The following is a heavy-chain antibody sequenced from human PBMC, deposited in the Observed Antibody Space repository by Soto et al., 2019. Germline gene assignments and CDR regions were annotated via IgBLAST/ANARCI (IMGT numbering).Heavy chain of an antibody. CDR3: ARHRGGGYCTNGVCYTFLDPNNWFDP. D-gene: IGHD2-8*01. J-gene: IGHJ5*02. Sequence: SETLSLTCTVSGGSISSSSYYWGWIRQPPGKGLEWIGSIYYSGSTYYNPSLKSRVTISVDTSKNQFSLKLSSVTAADTAVYYCARHRGGGYCTNGVCYTFLDPNNWFDPWGQGTLVTVSS. V-gene: IGHV4-39*01. CDR2: IYYSGST. CDR1: GGSISSSSYY.